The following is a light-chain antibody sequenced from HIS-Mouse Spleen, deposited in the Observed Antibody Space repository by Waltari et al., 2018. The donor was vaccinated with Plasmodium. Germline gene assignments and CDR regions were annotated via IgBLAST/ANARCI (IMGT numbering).Light chain of an antibody. J-gene: IGLJ3*02. CDR1: ALPKKY. Sequence: SYELPPPPSVSGSPGQTASITCSGDALPKKYASWYQQKSGQAPVLVIYEDSKPPSGIPERFSGSSSGTMATLTISGAQVEDEADYYCYSTDSSGNHRVFGGGTKLTVL. CDR3: YSTDSSGNHRV. CDR2: EDS. V-gene: IGLV3-10*01.